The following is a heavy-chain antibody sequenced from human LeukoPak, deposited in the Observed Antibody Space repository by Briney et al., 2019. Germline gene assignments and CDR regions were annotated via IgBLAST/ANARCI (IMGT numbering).Heavy chain of an antibody. V-gene: IGHV1-18*01. CDR3: VRDTSYDFWSDPTELFDV. J-gene: IGHJ3*01. CDR2: ISAHNGNI. CDR1: GYSFTNYG. Sequence: ASVKVSCKASGYSFTNYGITWVRQAPGQGLEWMGWISAHNGNINYAQKIRGRVTMTTDISTSAVYMELRSLSSDDTAIYYCVRDTSYDFWSDPTELFDVWGQGTRVTVS. D-gene: IGHD3-3*01.